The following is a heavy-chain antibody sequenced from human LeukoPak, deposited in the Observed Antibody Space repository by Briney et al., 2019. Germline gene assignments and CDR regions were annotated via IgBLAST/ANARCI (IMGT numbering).Heavy chain of an antibody. D-gene: IGHD1-26*01. CDR2: INLNSGGT. V-gene: IGHV1-2*02. J-gene: IGHJ4*02. CDR3: ARAAKWELLKGGLDS. CDR1: RYTFTDFY. Sequence: ASVKVSCKASRYTFTDFYMHWVRQAPGQGLEWMGCINLNSGGTNYAQNFQGRVTMTRDTSISTAYMELNRLISDDTAVYYCARAAKWELLKGGLDSWGQGTLVTVSS.